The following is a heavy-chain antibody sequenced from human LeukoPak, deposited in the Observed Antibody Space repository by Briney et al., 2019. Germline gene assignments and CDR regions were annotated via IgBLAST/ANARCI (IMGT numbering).Heavy chain of an antibody. J-gene: IGHJ6*02. CDR3: ARGGSGSGSFYYYGMDV. D-gene: IGHD3-10*01. Sequence: PSETLSLTCTVSGGSISSYYWSWIRQPPGKGLEWIGYIYYNGSTNYNPSLKRRVPISVDTSKNQFSLKLSSVTAADTAVYYCARGGSGSGSFYYYGMDVWGQGTTVTVSS. CDR2: IYYNGST. CDR1: GGSISSYY. V-gene: IGHV4-59*01.